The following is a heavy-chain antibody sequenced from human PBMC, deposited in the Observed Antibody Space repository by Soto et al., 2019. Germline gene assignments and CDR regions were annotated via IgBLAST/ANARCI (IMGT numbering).Heavy chain of an antibody. CDR1: GFSFTTAGVA. Sequence: QITLQESGPTLVKPTQTLTLTCTFSGFSFTTAGVAVGWIRQTPGGALEWLTLIYYNDDRRFSPSLKTRLTITGDTSKNQVVLSPTNVDPGDTATDFCAHSDGGYEIIYFDFWGQGIPVTVSS. D-gene: IGHD5-12*01. CDR3: AHSDGGYEIIYFDF. CDR2: IYYNDDR. J-gene: IGHJ4*02. V-gene: IGHV2-5*01.